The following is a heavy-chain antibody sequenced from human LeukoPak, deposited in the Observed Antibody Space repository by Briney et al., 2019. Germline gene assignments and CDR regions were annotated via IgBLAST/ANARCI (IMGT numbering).Heavy chain of an antibody. CDR2: IYSGGST. CDR3: AREKFSCSGGSCYSTLPY. V-gene: IGHV3-53*01. J-gene: IGHJ4*02. D-gene: IGHD2-15*01. Sequence: ETLSLTCTVSGGSISSSSYYWSWVRQAPGKGLEWVSVIYSGGSTYYADSVKGRFTISRDNSKNTLYLQMNSLRAEDTAVYYCAREKFSCSGGSCYSTLPYWGQGTLVTVSS. CDR1: GGSISSSSYY.